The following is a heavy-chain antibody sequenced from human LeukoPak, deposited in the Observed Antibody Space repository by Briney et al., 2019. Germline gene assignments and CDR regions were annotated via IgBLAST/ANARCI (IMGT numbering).Heavy chain of an antibody. V-gene: IGHV3-30*18. CDR3: AKDGGSGSYYQGTYYYYGMDV. Sequence: GGSLRLSCAVSGFTFSTYGMHWVRQAPGKGLEWVAVISYDGSNKHYADSVKGRFTISRDNSKNTLYLQMNSLRAEDTAVYYCAKDGGSGSYYQGTYYYYGMDVWGQGTTVTVSS. CDR1: GFTFSTYG. CDR2: ISYDGSNK. D-gene: IGHD3-10*01. J-gene: IGHJ6*02.